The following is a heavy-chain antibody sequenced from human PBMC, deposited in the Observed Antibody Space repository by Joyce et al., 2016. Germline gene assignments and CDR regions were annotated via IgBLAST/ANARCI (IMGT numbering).Heavy chain of an antibody. V-gene: IGHV4-39*01. J-gene: IGHJ4*02. Sequence: QLHLQESGPGLVKPSETLSLTCTVSGGSMSSISFYGGWIRQPLGKGLEWIGGISYSGKTDYNPSLKSRVTTSIDTSKNQFSLDLPSVTAADTAVYYCARLYSGNSVDYWGQGTLVTVSS. CDR2: ISYSGKT. CDR3: ARLYSGNSVDY. D-gene: IGHD4-23*01. CDR1: GGSMSSISFY.